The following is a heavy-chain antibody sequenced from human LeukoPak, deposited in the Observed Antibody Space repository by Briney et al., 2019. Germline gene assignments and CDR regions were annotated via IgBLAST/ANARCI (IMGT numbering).Heavy chain of an antibody. CDR1: GGSFSDYY. D-gene: IGHD6-13*01. Sequence: SETLSLTCAVYGGSFSDYYWSWIRQPPGKGLEWIGEINHSGSTNYNPSLKSRVTISVDTSKNQFSLKLSSVTAADTAVYYCASAPGYSSSWYDYWGQGTLVTVSS. CDR2: INHSGST. V-gene: IGHV4-34*01. CDR3: ASAPGYSSSWYDY. J-gene: IGHJ4*02.